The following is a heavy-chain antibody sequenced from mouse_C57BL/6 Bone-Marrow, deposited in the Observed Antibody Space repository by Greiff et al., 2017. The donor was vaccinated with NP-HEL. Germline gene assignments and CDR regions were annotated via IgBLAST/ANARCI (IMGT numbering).Heavy chain of an antibody. D-gene: IGHD1-1*01. Sequence: EVQLQQSGAELVRPGSSVKMSCKTSGYTFTSYGINWVKQRPGQGLEWIGYIYIGNGYTEYNEKFKGKATLTSDTSSSTAYMQLSSLTSEDSAIYVGARSRYDYGSSPFGYWGQGTTLTVSS. J-gene: IGHJ2*01. CDR3: ARSRYDYGSSPFGY. CDR2: IYIGNGYT. V-gene: IGHV1-58*01. CDR1: GYTFTSYG.